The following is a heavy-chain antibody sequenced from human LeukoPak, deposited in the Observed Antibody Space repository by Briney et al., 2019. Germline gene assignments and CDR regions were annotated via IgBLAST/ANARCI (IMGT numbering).Heavy chain of an antibody. CDR1: GGSISSYY. V-gene: IGHV4-59*01. D-gene: IGHD3-10*01. CDR2: IYYSGST. Sequence: SETLSLTCTVSGGSISSYYWSWIRQPPGKGLEWIGYIYYSGSTNYNPSLKSRVTISVDTSKNQFSLKLSSVTAADTAVYYCAASMVRGVISDWYFDLWGRGTLVTVSS. J-gene: IGHJ2*01. CDR3: AASMVRGVISDWYFDL.